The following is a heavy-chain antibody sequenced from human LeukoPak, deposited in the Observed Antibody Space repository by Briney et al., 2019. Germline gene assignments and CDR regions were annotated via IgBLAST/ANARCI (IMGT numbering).Heavy chain of an antibody. CDR3: AKEGRTGIPYYYYMDV. Sequence: GGSLRLSCAASGFTFSSYAMSWVRQAPGKGLEWVSAISGSGGSTYYADSVKGRFTISRDNSKNTLYLQMNSLRAEDTAVYYCAKEGRTGIPYYYYMDVWGKGTTVTVSS. V-gene: IGHV3-23*01. CDR1: GFTFSSYA. J-gene: IGHJ6*03. D-gene: IGHD3/OR15-3a*01. CDR2: ISGSGGST.